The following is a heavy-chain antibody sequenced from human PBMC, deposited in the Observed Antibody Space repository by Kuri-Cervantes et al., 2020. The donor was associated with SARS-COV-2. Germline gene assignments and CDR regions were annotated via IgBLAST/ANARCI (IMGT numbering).Heavy chain of an antibody. CDR3: SRDLGDILTGYYNGGYYYYGMDV. Sequence: GGSLRLSCAASGFTFSSYGMHWVRQAPGKGLEWVAVIWYDGSNKYYADSVKGRFTISRDNSKNTLYLQMNSLRAEDTAVYYCSRDLGDILTGYYNGGYYYYGMDVWGHGTTVTVSS. D-gene: IGHD3-9*01. CDR2: IWYDGSNK. CDR1: GFTFSSYG. J-gene: IGHJ6*02. V-gene: IGHV3-33*01.